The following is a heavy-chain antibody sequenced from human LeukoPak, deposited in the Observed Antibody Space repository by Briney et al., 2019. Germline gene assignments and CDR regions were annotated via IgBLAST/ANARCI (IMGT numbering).Heavy chain of an antibody. J-gene: IGHJ6*04. D-gene: IGHD3-10*02. CDR1: GFTFSSYE. V-gene: IGHV3-48*03. CDR3: AELGITMIGGV. Sequence: GGSLRLSCAASGFTFSSYEMNWLPQAPGKGLEWVSYISSSGSTIYYADSVKGRITISRDNAKNLVYVQMNSLRAEDTAVYYCAELGITMIGGVWGKGTRVTIFS. CDR2: ISSSGSTI.